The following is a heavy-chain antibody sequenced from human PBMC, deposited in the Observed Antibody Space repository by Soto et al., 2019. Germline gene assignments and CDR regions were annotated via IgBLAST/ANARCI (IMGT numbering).Heavy chain of an antibody. V-gene: IGHV3-30-3*01. CDR2: VSNDGSNK. D-gene: IGHD3-3*02. CDR1: GFTFSSYA. Sequence: QVQLVESGGGVVQPGRSLRLSCAASGFTFSSYAMHWVRQAPGKGLEWVAVVSNDGSNKYYADSVKGRFTISRDNSKNIQYLQIYGLRAEDTGVYGCVLVNGSGAWMTNDYWGQGTLVNVSP. J-gene: IGHJ4*02. CDR3: VLVNGSGAWMTNDY.